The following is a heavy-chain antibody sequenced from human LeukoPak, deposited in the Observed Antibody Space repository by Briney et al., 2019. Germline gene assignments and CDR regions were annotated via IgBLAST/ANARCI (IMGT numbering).Heavy chain of an antibody. Sequence: GGSLRLSCAASGFTFSSYWMSWVRQAPGKGLEWVSSISSSSSYIYYADSVKGRFAISRDNAKNSLYLQMNSLRAEDTAVYYCARGGGGYDFWSGYHDYWGQGTLVTVSS. CDR2: ISSSSSYI. D-gene: IGHD3-3*01. J-gene: IGHJ4*02. V-gene: IGHV3-21*01. CDR1: GFTFSSYW. CDR3: ARGGGGYDFWSGYHDY.